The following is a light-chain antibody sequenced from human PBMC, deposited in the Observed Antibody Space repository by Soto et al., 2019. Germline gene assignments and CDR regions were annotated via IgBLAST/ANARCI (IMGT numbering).Light chain of an antibody. CDR3: SSCTSSSTPYCV. V-gene: IGLV2-14*01. CDR1: SSDVGGYNY. CDR2: DVS. Sequence: QSALTQPASVSGSPGQSITISCTGTSSDVGGYNYVSWYQQHPGKAPKLMIYDVSNRPSGVSNRFSGSKSGNTASLTISGLQAEDEADYYCSSCTSSSTPYCVFGTGTKVTVL. J-gene: IGLJ1*01.